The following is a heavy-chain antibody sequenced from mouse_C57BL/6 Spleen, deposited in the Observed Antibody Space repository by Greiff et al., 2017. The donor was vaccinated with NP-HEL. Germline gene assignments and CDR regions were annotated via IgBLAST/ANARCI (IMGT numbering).Heavy chain of an antibody. CDR1: GYTFTDYY. CDR3: ARSGYYDYDDY. V-gene: IGHV1-76*01. J-gene: IGHJ2*01. CDR2: IYPGSGNT. D-gene: IGHD2-4*01. Sequence: QVHVKQSGAELVRPGASVKLSCKASGYTFTDYYINWVKQRPGQGLEWIARIYPGSGNTYYNEKFKGKATLTADKSSSTAYMQLSSLTSEDSAVYFCARSGYYDYDDYWGQGTTLTVSS.